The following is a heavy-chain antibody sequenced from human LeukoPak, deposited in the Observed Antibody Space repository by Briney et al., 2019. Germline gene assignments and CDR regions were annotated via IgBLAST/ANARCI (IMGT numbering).Heavy chain of an antibody. D-gene: IGHD5-12*01. CDR2: INPSGGST. CDR3: ATDLSGGGYHRRVY. J-gene: IGHJ4*02. V-gene: IGHV1-46*01. Sequence: GASVKFSCKASGYTFTSYYMHWVRQAPGQGLEWMGIINPSGGSTSYAQKFQGRVTMTEDTSTDTAYMELSSLRSEDTAVYYCATDLSGGGYHRRVYWGQGTLVTVSS. CDR1: GYTFTSYY.